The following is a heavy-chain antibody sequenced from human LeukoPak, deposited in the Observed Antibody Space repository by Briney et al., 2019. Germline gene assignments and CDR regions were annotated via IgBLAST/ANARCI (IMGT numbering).Heavy chain of an antibody. D-gene: IGHD3-16*02. Sequence: GGSLRLSCTAFGFTFSSYAMSWVRQAPGKGLEWVSAITDSGGSTSYADSVRGRFTISRDNSKNTLYLQMNSLRAEDTAVYYCAKDTSARRGSLNGWGQGTLVTVSS. CDR2: ITDSGGST. J-gene: IGHJ4*02. CDR3: AKDTSARRGSLNG. V-gene: IGHV3-23*01. CDR1: GFTFSSYA.